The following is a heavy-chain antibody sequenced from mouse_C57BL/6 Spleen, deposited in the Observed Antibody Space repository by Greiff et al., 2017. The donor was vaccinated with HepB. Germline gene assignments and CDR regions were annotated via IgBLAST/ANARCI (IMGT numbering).Heavy chain of an antibody. J-gene: IGHJ2*01. D-gene: IGHD3-2*02. V-gene: IGHV1-15*01. CDR1: GYTFTDYE. Sequence: QVQLQQSGAELVRPGASVTLSCKASGYTFTDYEMHWVKQTPVHGLEWIGAIDPETGGTAYNQKFKGKAILTADKSSSTAYMELRSLTSEDSAVYYCTRGGRQLSPFDYWGQGTTLTVSS. CDR2: IDPETGGT. CDR3: TRGGRQLSPFDY.